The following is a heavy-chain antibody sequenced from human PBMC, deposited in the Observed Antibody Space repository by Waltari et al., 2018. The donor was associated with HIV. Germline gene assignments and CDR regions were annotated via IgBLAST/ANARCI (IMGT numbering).Heavy chain of an antibody. Sequence: QVQLVESGGGVVQPGEVLRLCFPALGPSLGRVGLHWVRQAPGKGRGWVAAISYDGIKKFHADSVRGQFTISRDTSKKTLYLQMNTLKTEDTAVYFCAIDSSQVLWFGESLALWGRGTQVTVS. CDR3: AIDSSQVLWFGESLAL. V-gene: IGHV3-30*03. J-gene: IGHJ4*02. CDR2: ISYDGIKK. CDR1: GPSLGRVG. D-gene: IGHD3-10*01.